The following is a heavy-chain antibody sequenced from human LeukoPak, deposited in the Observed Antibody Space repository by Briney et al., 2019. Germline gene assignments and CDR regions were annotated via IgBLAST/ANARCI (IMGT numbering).Heavy chain of an antibody. Sequence: GGSLRLSCAASGFTFSDYYMSWIRQAPGKGLEWVSYISSSSSYANYADSVKGRFTISRDNAKNSLYLQMNSLRAEDTAVYYCARSQPYYYGSGGLGGAYYYGMDVWGKGTTVTVSS. D-gene: IGHD3-10*01. V-gene: IGHV3-11*06. CDR3: ARSQPYYYGSGGLGGAYYYGMDV. CDR1: GFTFSDYY. CDR2: ISSSSSYA. J-gene: IGHJ6*04.